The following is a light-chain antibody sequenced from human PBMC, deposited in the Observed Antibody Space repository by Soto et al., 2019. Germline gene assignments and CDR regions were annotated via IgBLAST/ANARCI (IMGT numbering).Light chain of an antibody. V-gene: IGLV2-23*01. CDR3: CSYAGSSNYV. CDR2: EGT. Sequence: QSVLTQPASVSGSPGQSITISCTGTSRDVGTYDLVSWYQHHPGKAPKLMIYEGTKRPSGVSNRFSGSKSGNTASLAISGLQAEDEAHYYCCSYAGSSNYVFGNGTKLTV. J-gene: IGLJ1*01. CDR1: SRDVGTYDL.